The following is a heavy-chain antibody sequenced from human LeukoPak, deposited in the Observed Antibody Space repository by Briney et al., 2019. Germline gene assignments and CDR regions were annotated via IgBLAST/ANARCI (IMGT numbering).Heavy chain of an antibody. CDR2: IIPIFGTA. CDR1: GGTFSSYA. V-gene: IGHV1-69*13. J-gene: IGHJ5*02. D-gene: IGHD6-13*01. Sequence: SVKVSCKASGGTFSSYAISWVRQAPGQGLEWMGGIIPIFGTANYAQKFQGRVTITADESTSTAYMELSSLRSEDTAVYYCAEDRHSSPQRGDWFDPWGQGTLVTVSS. CDR3: AEDRHSSPQRGDWFDP.